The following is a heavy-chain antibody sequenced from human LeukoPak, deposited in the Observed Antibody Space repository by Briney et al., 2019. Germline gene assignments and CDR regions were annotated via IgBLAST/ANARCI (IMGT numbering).Heavy chain of an antibody. J-gene: IGHJ4*02. CDR3: ARGGLGSAFDN. D-gene: IGHD6-19*01. CDR1: GFTFSTYA. CDR2: ISGSRGST. V-gene: IGHV3-23*01. Sequence: SGGSLRLSCAASGFTFSTYALSWVRQAPGKGLECVSAISGSRGSTYSADSLKGRFTISRDNSKNTLYLQIDSLRADDTAVFYCARGGLGSAFDNWGQGTLVTVSS.